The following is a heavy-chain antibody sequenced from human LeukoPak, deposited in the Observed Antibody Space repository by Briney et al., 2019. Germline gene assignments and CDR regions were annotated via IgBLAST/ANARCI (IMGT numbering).Heavy chain of an antibody. CDR2: FDPEDGET. CDR3: ATLGGYSGYDPVAFDY. D-gene: IGHD5-12*01. V-gene: IGHV1-24*01. CDR1: GYTLTELS. Sequence: ASVKVSCKVSGYTLTELSMHWVRQAPGKELEWMGGFDPEDGETIYAQKFQGRVTMTEDTSTDTAYMELSSLRSEDTAVYYCATLGGYSGYDPVAFDYWGQGTLVTVSS. J-gene: IGHJ4*02.